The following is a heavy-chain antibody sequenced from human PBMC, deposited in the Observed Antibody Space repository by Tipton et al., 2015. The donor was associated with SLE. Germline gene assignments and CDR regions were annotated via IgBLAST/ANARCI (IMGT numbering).Heavy chain of an antibody. Sequence: TLSLTCAVYGGSFSGYYWSWIRQPPGKGLEWIGEINHSGSTNYNPSLKSRVTISVDTSKNQFSLKLSSVTAADTAVYYCARNFGYWGQGTLVTVSS. CDR2: INHSGST. J-gene: IGHJ4*02. CDR3: ARNFGY. V-gene: IGHV4-34*01. CDR1: GGSFSGYY.